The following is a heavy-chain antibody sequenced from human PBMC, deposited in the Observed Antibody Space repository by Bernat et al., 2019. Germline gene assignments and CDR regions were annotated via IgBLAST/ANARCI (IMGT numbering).Heavy chain of an antibody. CDR3: AGGSWELRFDP. CDR1: GGSFSGYY. CDR2: INQSGST. J-gene: IGHJ5*02. D-gene: IGHD1-26*01. V-gene: IGHV4-34*01. Sequence: QVRLQQWGAGLLKPSETLSLTCAVYGGSFSGYYWSWIRQTPGKGLEWIGEINQSGSTNYNPSLKSRVTISVDTSRNQFSLKLTSVTAADTAVYSCAGGSWELRFDPWGQGTLVTVSS.